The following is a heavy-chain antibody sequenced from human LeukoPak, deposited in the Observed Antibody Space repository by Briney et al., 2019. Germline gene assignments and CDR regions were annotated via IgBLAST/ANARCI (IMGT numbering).Heavy chain of an antibody. Sequence: SETLSLTCSISDGSISSYYWSWIRQPPGKGLEWIGYIYYSGSTNYNPSLKSRVTISVDTSKNQFSLKLSSVTAADTAVYYCARSYSAYYDFWSGYYTCYFDYWGQGTLVTVSS. CDR3: ARSYSAYYDFWSGYYTCYFDY. CDR1: DGSISSYY. V-gene: IGHV4-59*01. J-gene: IGHJ4*02. D-gene: IGHD3-3*01. CDR2: IYYSGST.